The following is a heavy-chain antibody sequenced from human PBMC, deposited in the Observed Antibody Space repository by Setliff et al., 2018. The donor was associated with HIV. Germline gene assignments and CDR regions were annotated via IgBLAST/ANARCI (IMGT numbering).Heavy chain of an antibody. CDR3: ARSPYYYDSGGYPPDY. D-gene: IGHD3-22*01. CDR2: IWFDGSNK. CDR1: GFTFSSYG. J-gene: IGHJ4*02. Sequence: GGSLRLSCAASGFTFSSYGMHWVRQAPGKGLEWVAVIWFDGSNKYYADSVRGRFTISRDKSKNTLHLQMNSLRAEDTAVYYCARSPYYYDSGGYPPDYWGQGTLVTVSS. V-gene: IGHV3-33*01.